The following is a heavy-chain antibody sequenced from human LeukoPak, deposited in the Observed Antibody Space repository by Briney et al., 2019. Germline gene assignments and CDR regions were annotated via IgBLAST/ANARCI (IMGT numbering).Heavy chain of an antibody. CDR3: ARHTYYYYGMDV. J-gene: IGHJ6*02. V-gene: IGHV4-59*08. CDR1: GXSISSYY. CDR2: IYYSGST. Sequence: PSETLSLTCTVSGXSISSYYWSWIRQPPGKGLEWIGYIYYSGSTNYNPSLKSRVTISVDTSKNQFSLKLSSVTAADTAVYYCARHTYYYYGMDVWGQGTTVTVSS.